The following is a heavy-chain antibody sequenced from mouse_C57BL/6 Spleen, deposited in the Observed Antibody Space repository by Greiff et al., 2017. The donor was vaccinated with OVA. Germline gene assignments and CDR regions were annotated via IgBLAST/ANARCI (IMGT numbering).Heavy chain of an antibody. CDR3: ARREDYDYAMDY. Sequence: QVQLQQSGAELVRPGPSVKVSCKASGYAFTNYLIEWVKQRPGQGLEWIGVINPGSGGTNYNEKFKGKATLTADKSSSTAYMQLSSLTSEDSAVYFCARREDYDYAMDYWGQGTSVTVSS. CDR2: INPGSGGT. J-gene: IGHJ4*01. D-gene: IGHD1-1*01. CDR1: GYAFTNYL. V-gene: IGHV1-54*01.